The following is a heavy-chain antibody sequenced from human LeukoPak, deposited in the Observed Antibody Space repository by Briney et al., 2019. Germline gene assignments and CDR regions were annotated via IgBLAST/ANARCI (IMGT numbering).Heavy chain of an antibody. Sequence: PGGSLRLSCAASGLTFSNAWMSWVRQAPGKGLEWVGRIKSKTDGGTTDYAAPVKGRFTISRDDSKNTLYLQMNSLKTEDTAVYYCTTEDGIAAAYEAFDIWGQGTMVTVSS. V-gene: IGHV3-15*01. CDR3: TTEDGIAAAYEAFDI. CDR1: GLTFSNAW. D-gene: IGHD6-13*01. J-gene: IGHJ3*02. CDR2: IKSKTDGGTT.